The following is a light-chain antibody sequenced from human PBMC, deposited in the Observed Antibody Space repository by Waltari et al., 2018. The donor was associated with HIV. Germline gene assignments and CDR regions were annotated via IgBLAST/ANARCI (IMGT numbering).Light chain of an antibody. CDR1: SSNIGAGYD. V-gene: IGLV1-40*01. J-gene: IGLJ2*01. CDR3: QSYDSALSGAV. Sequence: QSVLTQPPSVSGAPGQRVTISCTGSSSNIGAGYDVHWYQQLPGTAPKLVIYANDNRPSGAPDRCSGSKSGTSAALAINGLQAEDDADYYGQSYDSALSGAVFGGGTKLTVL. CDR2: AND.